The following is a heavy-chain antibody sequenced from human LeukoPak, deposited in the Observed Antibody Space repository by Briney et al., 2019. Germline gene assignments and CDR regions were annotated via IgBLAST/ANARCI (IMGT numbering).Heavy chain of an antibody. CDR3: AGMIAARSFAAFDI. D-gene: IGHD6-6*01. Sequence: ASVKVSCKVSGYTLTELSMHWVRQAPGKGLEWMGGFDPEDGETIYAQKFQGRVTMTEDTSTDTAYMELSSLRSEDTAVYYCAGMIAARSFAAFDIWGQGTMVTVSS. CDR2: FDPEDGET. V-gene: IGHV1-24*01. J-gene: IGHJ3*02. CDR1: GYTLTELS.